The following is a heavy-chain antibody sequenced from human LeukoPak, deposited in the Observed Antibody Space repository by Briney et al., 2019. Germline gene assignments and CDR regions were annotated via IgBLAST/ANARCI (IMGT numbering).Heavy chain of an antibody. CDR1: GYTFSDYY. V-gene: IGHV7-4-1*02. D-gene: IGHD6-13*01. J-gene: IGHJ4*02. Sequence: GASVKVSCKASGYTFSDYYIHWVRQAPGQGLEWMGWINTNTGNPTYAQGFTGRFVFSLDTSVSTAYLQISSLKAEDTAVYYCARVPARIAAAGMCWFDYWGQGTLVTVSS. CDR2: INTNTGNP. CDR3: ARVPARIAAAGMCWFDY.